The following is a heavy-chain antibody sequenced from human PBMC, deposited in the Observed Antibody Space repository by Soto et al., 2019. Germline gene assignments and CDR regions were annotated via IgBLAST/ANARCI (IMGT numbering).Heavy chain of an antibody. CDR3: ARDMESGFDL. CDR2: IYHSGST. Sequence: QVQLQESGPGLVKPSGTLSLTCAVSGGSINNDNWWSWVRQPPGKGLEWIGEIYHSGSTNYNTSPKRRGTVPIDNSKSLCPRQLASLTAADTAMYYCARDMESGFDLWGRGTLVTVSS. D-gene: IGHD3-3*01. V-gene: IGHV4-4*02. J-gene: IGHJ2*01. CDR1: GGSINNDNW.